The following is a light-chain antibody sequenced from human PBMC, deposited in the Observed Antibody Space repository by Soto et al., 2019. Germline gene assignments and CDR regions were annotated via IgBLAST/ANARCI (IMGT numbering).Light chain of an antibody. J-gene: IGLJ1*01. CDR1: SSNIGSNT. V-gene: IGLV1-44*01. CDR3: AAWDDRLNGYV. Sequence: QAVVTQPPSASGTPGQRVTISCSGSSSNIGSNTVNWYQQLPGTAPKLLIYSNNQRPSGVPDRFSGSKSGTSASLDISGLQSENEADYYCAAWDDRLNGYVFGTGTKVTVL. CDR2: SNN.